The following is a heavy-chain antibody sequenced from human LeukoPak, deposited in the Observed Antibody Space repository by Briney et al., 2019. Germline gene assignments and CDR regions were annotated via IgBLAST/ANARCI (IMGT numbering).Heavy chain of an antibody. D-gene: IGHD5-12*01. J-gene: IGHJ6*03. CDR2: VNPSGGST. Sequence: GASVKVSCKASGYTFTSYYMHWVRQAPGQGLEWMGIVNPSGGSTSYAQKFQGRVTMTRDMSTSTVYMELSSLRSEDTAVYYCARGGYRGYYYYYYMDVWGKGTTVTVSS. V-gene: IGHV1-46*01. CDR1: GYTFTSYY. CDR3: ARGGYRGYYYYYYMDV.